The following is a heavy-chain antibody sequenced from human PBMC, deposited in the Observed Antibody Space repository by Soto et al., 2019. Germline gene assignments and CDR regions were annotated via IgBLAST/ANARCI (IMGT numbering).Heavy chain of an antibody. CDR3: ARDRSVDDSSAWEHDNYFDY. V-gene: IGHV3-15*01. CDR1: GFTFSNAW. D-gene: IGHD3-22*01. CDR2: IKSKTDGGTT. Sequence: EVQLVESGGGLVKPGGSLRLSCAASGFTFSNAWMSWVRQAPGKGLEWVGRIKSKTDGGTTDYAAPVKGRFTISRDDSKNTLYLQMNSLRAEDTAVYYCARDRSVDDSSAWEHDNYFDYWGQGTLVTVSS. J-gene: IGHJ4*02.